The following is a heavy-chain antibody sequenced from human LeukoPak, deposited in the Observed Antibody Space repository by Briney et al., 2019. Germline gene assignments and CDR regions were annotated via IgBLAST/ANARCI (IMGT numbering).Heavy chain of an antibody. Sequence: GGSLRLSCAASGFTFSSYAMSWVREAPGRGREWGSAISGSGGSTYYADSVKGRFTISRDNSKNTLYLQMNGLRAEDTAVYYCAKELLDKVSWFDPWGKGTLVTVSS. CDR2: ISGSGGST. J-gene: IGHJ5*02. CDR3: AKELLDKVSWFDP. CDR1: GFTFSSYA. V-gene: IGHV3-23*01. D-gene: IGHD2-15*01.